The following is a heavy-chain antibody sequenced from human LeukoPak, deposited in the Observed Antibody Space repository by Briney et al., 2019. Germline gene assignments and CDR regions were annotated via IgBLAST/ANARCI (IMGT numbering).Heavy chain of an antibody. CDR1: GFTFSSYW. J-gene: IGHJ6*03. D-gene: IGHD1-26*01. CDR3: AREHGYSGSYYYYYYMDV. Sequence: GGSLRLSCAASGFTFSSYWMSWVRQAPGKGLEWVANIKQDGSEKYYVDSVKGRFTISRDNAKNSLYLQMNSLRAEDTAVYYCAREHGYSGSYYYYYYMDVWGKGTTVTVSS. V-gene: IGHV3-7*01. CDR2: IKQDGSEK.